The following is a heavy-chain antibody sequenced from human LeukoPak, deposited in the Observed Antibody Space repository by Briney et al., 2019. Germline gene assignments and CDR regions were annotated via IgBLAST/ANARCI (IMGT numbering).Heavy chain of an antibody. D-gene: IGHD4-11*01. V-gene: IGHV3-7*01. Sequence: GGSLILSCAASAFTFSSSFMSWVRHTAGEGLEWVANIAQDGGEKNYMVSVEGRFTISKDNAKTSMYLEMNLLKAEDTAVYYCAREWNIQYSMGLDYWGQGTLVTVSS. J-gene: IGHJ4*02. CDR1: AFTFSSSF. CDR2: IAQDGGEK. CDR3: AREWNIQYSMGLDY.